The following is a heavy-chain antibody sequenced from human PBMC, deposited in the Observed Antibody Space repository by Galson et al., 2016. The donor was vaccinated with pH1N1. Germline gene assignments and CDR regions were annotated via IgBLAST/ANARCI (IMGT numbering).Heavy chain of an antibody. CDR2: INANSGST. CDR3: ARVLAYSNSPFDAFDV. V-gene: IGHV1-2*02. J-gene: IGHJ3*01. D-gene: IGHD3-16*01. CDR1: GYNFNGHY. Sequence: SVKVSCKASGYNFNGHYIHWVRQAPGQGPEWMGWINANSGSTSFLQKFEGRVTMTRDTSRHTVYMEMRRLTSDDTAVYYCARVLAYSNSPFDAFDVWGQGTMVTVSS.